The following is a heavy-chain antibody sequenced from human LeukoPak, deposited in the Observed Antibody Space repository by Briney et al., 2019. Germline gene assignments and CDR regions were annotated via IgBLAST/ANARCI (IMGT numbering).Heavy chain of an antibody. J-gene: IGHJ6*02. CDR1: GGSISSGGYS. CDR2: IYHSGST. V-gene: IGHV4-30-2*01. Sequence: SETLSLTCAVSGGSISSGGYSWSWIRQPPGKGLEWIGYIYHSGSTYYNPSLKSRVTISVDRSKNQFSLKLSPVTAADTAVYYCARGTSYCTNGVCYREGMDVWGQGTTVTVSS. CDR3: ARGTSYCTNGVCYREGMDV. D-gene: IGHD2-8*01.